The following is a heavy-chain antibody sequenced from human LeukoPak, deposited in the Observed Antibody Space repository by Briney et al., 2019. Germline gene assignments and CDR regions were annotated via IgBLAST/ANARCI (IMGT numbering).Heavy chain of an antibody. CDR2: IYTRGST. Sequence: PSETLSLTCTVSGGSTTNYYWSWIRPPAGEGLEWIGRIYTRGSTNYNPSLKSRVTMSVDTSKNQFSLKLSSVTAADTAVYYCARGRYCSADICSGGDAFDIWGQGTMVSVSS. D-gene: IGHD2-15*01. CDR1: GGSTTNYY. V-gene: IGHV4-4*07. CDR3: ARGRYCSADICSGGDAFDI. J-gene: IGHJ3*02.